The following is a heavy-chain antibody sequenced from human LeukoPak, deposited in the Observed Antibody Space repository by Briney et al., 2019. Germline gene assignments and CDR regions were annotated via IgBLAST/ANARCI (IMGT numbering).Heavy chain of an antibody. V-gene: IGHV4-59*08. CDR2: IYYSGST. CDR3: ARLSTGYDSSGYSIGWFDP. Sequence: SSETLSRTCTVSGGSIDSNSWTWIRQPPRKGLEWIGYIYYSGSTNYNPSLKSRVSISVDTSKNQFSLRLSSVTAADTAVYYCARLSTGYDSSGYSIGWFDPWGQGTLVTVSS. J-gene: IGHJ5*02. CDR1: GGSIDSNS. D-gene: IGHD3-22*01.